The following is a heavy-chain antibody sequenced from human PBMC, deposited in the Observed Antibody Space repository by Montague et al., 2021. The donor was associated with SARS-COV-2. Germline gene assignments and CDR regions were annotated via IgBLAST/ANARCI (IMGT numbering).Heavy chain of an antibody. CDR2: ISTSAYTT. Sequence: SLRLSCAASGFTFSNYDMNWVRQAPGKGPEWISYISTSAYTTSYAGSVKGRFTISRDNGKNSPFLQMNSLRVEDTAVYYCTRDYRSIVGDGLEIWGQGTKVTVSS. V-gene: IGHV3-48*03. D-gene: IGHD3-16*02. CDR3: TRDYRSIVGDGLEI. J-gene: IGHJ3*02. CDR1: GFTFSNYD.